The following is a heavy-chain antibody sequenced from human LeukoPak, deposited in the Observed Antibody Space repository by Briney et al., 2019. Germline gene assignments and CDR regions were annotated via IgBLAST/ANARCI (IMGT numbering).Heavy chain of an antibody. J-gene: IGHJ4*02. CDR3: AKDQGYSYGTYYFDY. Sequence: GGSLRLSCAASGFTFSSYGMHCVRQAPGKGLEWVAFIRYDGSNKYYADSVKGRFTISRDNSKNTLYLQMNSLRAEDTAVYYCAKDQGYSYGTYYFDYWGQGTLLTVSS. CDR1: GFTFSSYG. D-gene: IGHD5-18*01. CDR2: IRYDGSNK. V-gene: IGHV3-30*02.